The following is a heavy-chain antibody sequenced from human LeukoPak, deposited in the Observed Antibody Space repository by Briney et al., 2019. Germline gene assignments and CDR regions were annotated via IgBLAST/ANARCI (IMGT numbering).Heavy chain of an antibody. V-gene: IGHV3-53*01. Sequence: GGSLRLSCAASGFTVGNNRMSWVRQAPGKGLEWVSTVYGGGNTAYADSVKGRFTISRDTSKNTLLLQMNSLRAEDTAVYFCVRERFGAYIENWGQGALVTVSS. CDR3: VRERFGAYIEN. CDR2: VYGGGNT. CDR1: GFTVGNNR. J-gene: IGHJ4*02. D-gene: IGHD3-10*01.